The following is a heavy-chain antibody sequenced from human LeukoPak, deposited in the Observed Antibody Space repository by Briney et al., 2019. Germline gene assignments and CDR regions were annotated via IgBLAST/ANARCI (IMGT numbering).Heavy chain of an antibody. CDR3: ARLGSGGTREDTFDI. CDR1: EFTFSSYS. J-gene: IGHJ3*02. V-gene: IGHV3-21*01. Sequence: PGGSLRLSCPASEFTFSSYSMNWVRQTPGKGLEWVSSIGISSSHIYYADSVKGRFTISRDNAKNSLYLQMNSLRAEDTAVYYCARLGSGGTREDTFDIWGQGTMVTVSS. D-gene: IGHD1-26*01. CDR2: IGISSSHI.